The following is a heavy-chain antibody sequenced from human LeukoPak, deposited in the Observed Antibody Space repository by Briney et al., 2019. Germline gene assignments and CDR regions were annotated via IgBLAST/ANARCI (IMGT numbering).Heavy chain of an antibody. CDR3: AREGVPMTTVVTLYWYFDL. V-gene: IGHV1-18*01. CDR1: GYTFTSYG. J-gene: IGHJ2*01. D-gene: IGHD4-23*01. Sequence: ASVKVSCKASGYTFTSYGISWVRQAPGQGLEWMGWISAYNGNTNYAQKLQGRVTMTTDTSTSTAYMELRSLRSDDTAVYYCAREGVPMTTVVTLYWYFDLWGRGTLVTVSS. CDR2: ISAYNGNT.